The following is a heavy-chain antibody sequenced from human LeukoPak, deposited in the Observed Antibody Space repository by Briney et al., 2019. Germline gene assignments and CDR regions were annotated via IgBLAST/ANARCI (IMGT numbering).Heavy chain of an antibody. CDR1: GFAFASFA. V-gene: IGHV3-23*01. J-gene: IGHJ4*02. CDR3: AKQGGDYGPVTNFDS. D-gene: IGHD3-10*01. CDR2: LSGAGVRP. Sequence: GGSLRLSCAASGFAFASFAMGRFRQAPGKGLEWVSSLSGAGVRPYYADSVRGRFTMSKDNSKNTVVLEMSSLRDEDTAVYYCAKQGGDYGPVTNFDSWGQGTLVTVSS.